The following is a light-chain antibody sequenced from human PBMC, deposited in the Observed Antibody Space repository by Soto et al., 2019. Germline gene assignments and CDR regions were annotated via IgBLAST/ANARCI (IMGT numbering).Light chain of an antibody. J-gene: IGKJ1*01. Sequence: ETLMTQSPATLSLSPGETATLSCRASQTVNSDYLAWFQQRPGQAPRLLIFATSRRATDIPDRFSGSGSGTDFTLAIRRLEPEDFAVYYCHQFGYSPRTFGQGTKVDIK. CDR2: ATS. V-gene: IGKV3-20*01. CDR3: HQFGYSPRT. CDR1: QTVNSDY.